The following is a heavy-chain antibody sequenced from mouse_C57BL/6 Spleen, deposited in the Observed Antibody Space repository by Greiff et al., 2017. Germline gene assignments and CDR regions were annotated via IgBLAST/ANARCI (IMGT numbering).Heavy chain of an antibody. Sequence: QVQLQESGPGLVQPSQSLSITCTVSGFSLTSYGVHWVRQSPGKGLEWLGVIWSGGSTDYNAAFISRLSISKDNSKSQVFFKMNSLQADDTAIYYCARAHSNYLAWFAYWGQGTLVTVSA. CDR1: GFSLTSYG. V-gene: IGHV2-2*01. CDR3: ARAHSNYLAWFAY. CDR2: IWSGGST. J-gene: IGHJ3*01. D-gene: IGHD2-5*01.